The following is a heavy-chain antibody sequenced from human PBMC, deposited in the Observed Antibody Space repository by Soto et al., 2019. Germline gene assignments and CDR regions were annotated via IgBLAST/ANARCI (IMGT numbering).Heavy chain of an antibody. D-gene: IGHD3-3*01. Sequence: GASVKVSCKASGYTFTSYYMHWVRQAPGQGLEWMGIINPSGGSTSYAQKFQGRVTMTRDTSTSTVYMELSSLRSEDTAVYYCARGLITIFGVVGAFDIWGQGTMVTVSS. V-gene: IGHV1-46*01. CDR1: GYTFTSYY. J-gene: IGHJ3*02. CDR3: ARGLITIFGVVGAFDI. CDR2: INPSGGST.